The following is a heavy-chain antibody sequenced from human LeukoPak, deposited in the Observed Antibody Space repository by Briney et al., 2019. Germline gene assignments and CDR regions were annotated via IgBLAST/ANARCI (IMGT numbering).Heavy chain of an antibody. CDR2: ISGSGANT. D-gene: IGHD1-14*01. CDR3: ATDVTGGAVSF. V-gene: IGHV3-23*01. CDR1: GFTFSTYA. Sequence: GGSLRLSCAASGFTFSTYAMSWVRQAPGKGLEWVSTISGSGANTYYADSVRGRFTISRDNSKNTLYLQMNSLKGEDTAIYHCATDVTGGAVSFWGQGTLVTVSS. J-gene: IGHJ4*02.